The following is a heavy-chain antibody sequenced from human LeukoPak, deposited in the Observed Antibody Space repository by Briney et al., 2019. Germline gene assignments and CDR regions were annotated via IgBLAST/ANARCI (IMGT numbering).Heavy chain of an antibody. CDR3: AKTAVAKNDYYGMDV. D-gene: IGHD6-19*01. CDR1: GFTFSSYV. Sequence: PGGSLRLSCAAPGFTFSSYVMSWVRQAPGKGLEWVSAISGSGGSTYYADSVKGRFTISRDNSKNTLYLQMNSLRAEDTAVYYCAKTAVAKNDYYGMDVWGQGTTVTVSS. CDR2: ISGSGGST. J-gene: IGHJ6*02. V-gene: IGHV3-23*01.